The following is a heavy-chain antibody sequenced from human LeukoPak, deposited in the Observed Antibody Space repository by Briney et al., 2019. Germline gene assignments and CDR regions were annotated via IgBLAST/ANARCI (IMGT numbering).Heavy chain of an antibody. CDR3: ARQLAVASMTIGYWYFDL. V-gene: IGHV4-59*08. J-gene: IGHJ2*01. D-gene: IGHD6-19*01. CDR1: GGSISSYY. CDR2: IYYSGST. Sequence: SETLSLTCTVSGGSISSYYWSWIRQPPGKGLEWIGYIYYSGSTNNNPSLKSRVTLSVDTSKNQFSLNLRSVTAADTAVYYCARQLAVASMTIGYWYFDLWGRGTLVTVSS.